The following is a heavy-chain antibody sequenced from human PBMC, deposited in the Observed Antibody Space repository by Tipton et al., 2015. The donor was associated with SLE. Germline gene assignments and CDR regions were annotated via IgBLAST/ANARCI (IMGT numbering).Heavy chain of an antibody. J-gene: IGHJ5*02. CDR3: ARALRTYWFDP. CDR1: GYSFTSYW. V-gene: IGHV5-51*01. CDR2: IYPGDSDT. Sequence: QLVQSGAEVKKPGESLKISCKGSGYSFTSYWIGWVRQMPGKGLGWMWIIYPGDSDTNYSPSFQGHVTISADKSISTAYLQGSSLKASDTAMYYCARALRTYWFDPWGQGTRVTVSS. D-gene: IGHD1-14*01.